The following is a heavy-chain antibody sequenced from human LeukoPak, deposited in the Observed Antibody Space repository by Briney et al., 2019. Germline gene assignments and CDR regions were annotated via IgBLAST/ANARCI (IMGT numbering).Heavy chain of an antibody. CDR2: ISGSGGST. J-gene: IGHJ4*02. Sequence: GGSLRLSCAASGFTFSSYSMSWVRQAPGKGLEWVSAISGSGGSTYYADSVKGRFTISRDNSKNTLYLQMNSLRAEDTAVYYCAKARSRDFWSGYHFDYWGQGTLVTVSS. CDR1: GFTFSSYS. CDR3: AKARSRDFWSGYHFDY. V-gene: IGHV3-23*01. D-gene: IGHD3-3*01.